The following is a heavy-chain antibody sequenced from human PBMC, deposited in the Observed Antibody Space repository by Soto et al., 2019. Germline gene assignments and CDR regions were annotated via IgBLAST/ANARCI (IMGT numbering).Heavy chain of an antibody. CDR1: GGSISSSNW. J-gene: IGHJ3*02. Sequence: QVQLQESGPGLVKPSGTLSLTCAVSGGSISSSNWWRWVRQPPGKGLEWIGEIYHSGSTNYHPSLKRRVTISVDQSKDQFSLQLSPLTAADTAVYYCARDQPPYYYDSSGYEAFDIWGQGTMVTVSS. CDR3: ARDQPPYYYDSSGYEAFDI. V-gene: IGHV4-4*02. D-gene: IGHD3-22*01. CDR2: IYHSGST.